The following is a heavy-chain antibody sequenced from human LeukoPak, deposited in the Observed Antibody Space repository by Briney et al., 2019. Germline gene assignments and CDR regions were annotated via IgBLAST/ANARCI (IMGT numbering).Heavy chain of an antibody. Sequence: GGSLRLSCAAPRFTSSSYAISSVRPAPGRGLERVLAISGSGSSTYYADSVQGRFTIYRDNSKNTLYLQMNSLRAEDTAVYYCAKYVNGGYFEWGQGTLVTVSS. CDR1: RFTSSSYA. V-gene: IGHV3-23*01. CDR3: AKYVNGGYFE. J-gene: IGHJ4*02. CDR2: ISGSGSST. D-gene: IGHD5-12*01.